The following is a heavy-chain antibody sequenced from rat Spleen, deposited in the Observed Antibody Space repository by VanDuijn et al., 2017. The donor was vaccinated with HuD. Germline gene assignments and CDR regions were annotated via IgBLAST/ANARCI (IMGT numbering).Heavy chain of an antibody. V-gene: IGHV5-25*01. Sequence: EVQLVESGGGLVQPGRSMKLPCAASGFTFSNYYMAWVRQAPTKGLEWVASISTGGGNTYYRGSVKGRFTISRDNAKSTLYLQMDSLKSEDTATYYCVRLLGAPDWYFDFWGPGTMVTVSS. CDR3: VRLLGAPDWYFDF. CDR1: GFTFSNYY. J-gene: IGHJ1*01. CDR2: ISTGGGNT. D-gene: IGHD5-1*01.